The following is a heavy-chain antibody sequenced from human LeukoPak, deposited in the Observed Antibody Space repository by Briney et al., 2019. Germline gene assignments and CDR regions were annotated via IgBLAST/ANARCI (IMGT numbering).Heavy chain of an antibody. Sequence: ASVKVSCKASGYTFTSYDINWVRQATGQGLEWMGWMNPNSGNTGYAQKFQGRVTMTRYTSISTAYMELSSLRSEDTAVYYCASFLAAAAGSYYYGMDVWGQGTTVTVSS. CDR3: ASFLAAAAGSYYYGMDV. D-gene: IGHD6-13*01. V-gene: IGHV1-8*01. CDR2: MNPNSGNT. J-gene: IGHJ6*02. CDR1: GYTFTSYD.